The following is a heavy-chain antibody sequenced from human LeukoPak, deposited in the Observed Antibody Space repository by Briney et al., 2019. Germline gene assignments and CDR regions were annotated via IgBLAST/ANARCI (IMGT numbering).Heavy chain of an antibody. Sequence: ASVKVSCKASGYTFTSYDINWVRQATGQGLEWMGWMNPNSGNTGYAQKFQGRVTITRNTSISTAYMELSSLRSEDTAVHYCARGQGVRFLEWLLPDFDYWGQGTLVTVSS. J-gene: IGHJ4*02. D-gene: IGHD3-3*01. CDR1: GYTFTSYD. V-gene: IGHV1-8*03. CDR3: ARGQGVRFLEWLLPDFDY. CDR2: MNPNSGNT.